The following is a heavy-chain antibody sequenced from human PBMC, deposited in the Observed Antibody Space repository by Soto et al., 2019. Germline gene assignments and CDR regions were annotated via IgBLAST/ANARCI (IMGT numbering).Heavy chain of an antibody. J-gene: IGHJ4*02. D-gene: IGHD3-22*01. Sequence: PSETLSLTCTVSGGSISSSSYYWGWIREPPGKGLEWIGSIYYSGSTYYNPSLKSRVTISVDTSKNQFSLKLSSVTAADTAVYYCARRRYYDRSIYDYWGQGTLVTVSS. CDR2: IYYSGST. CDR3: ARRRYYDRSIYDY. V-gene: IGHV4-39*01. CDR1: GGSISSSSYY.